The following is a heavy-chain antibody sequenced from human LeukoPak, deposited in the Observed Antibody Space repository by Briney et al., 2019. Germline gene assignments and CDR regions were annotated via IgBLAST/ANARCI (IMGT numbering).Heavy chain of an antibody. CDR3: ARDGADQQLVPSN. D-gene: IGHD6-13*01. J-gene: IGHJ4*02. Sequence: GASVKVSCKASGYTFTGYYMHWVRQAPGQGLEWMGWINPNSGGTNYAQKFQGRVTMTRDTSISTAYMELSRLRSDDTAVYYCARDGADQQLVPSNWGQGTLVTVSS. CDR1: GYTFTGYY. V-gene: IGHV1-2*02. CDR2: INPNSGGT.